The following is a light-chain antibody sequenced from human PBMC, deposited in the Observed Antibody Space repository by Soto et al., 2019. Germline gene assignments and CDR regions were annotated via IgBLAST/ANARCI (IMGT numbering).Light chain of an antibody. J-gene: IGKJ1*01. CDR2: RAS. Sequence: DVQMTQSPSTLAASVGDRVTITCRASQKIDDWMAWYQQKPGKAPKLLIYRASNLESGVPSRFSGSGSGTEFTLTISSLQPDDFATYYCQQYNSYTWTFGQGTKVDIK. CDR3: QQYNSYTWT. V-gene: IGKV1-5*03. CDR1: QKIDDW.